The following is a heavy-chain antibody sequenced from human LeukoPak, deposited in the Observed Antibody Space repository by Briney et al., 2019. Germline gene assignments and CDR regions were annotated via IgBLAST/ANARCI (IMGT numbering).Heavy chain of an antibody. J-gene: IGHJ3*02. D-gene: IGHD3-10*01. CDR3: ARVGGESACDI. CDR1: GGTFSSYT. V-gene: IGHV1-69*02. Sequence: ASVKVSCKASGGTFSSYTISWVRQAPGQGLEWMGRIIPILGIANYAQKFQGRVTITADKSTSTAYMELSSLRSEDTAVYYCARVGGESACDIWGQGTMVTVSS. CDR2: IIPILGIA.